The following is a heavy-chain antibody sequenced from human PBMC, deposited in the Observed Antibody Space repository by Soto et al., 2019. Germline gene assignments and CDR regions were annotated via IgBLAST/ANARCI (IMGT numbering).Heavy chain of an antibody. V-gene: IGHV3-74*01. D-gene: IGHD5-18*01. Sequence: PGGSLRLSCAASGFTFSSYWMHWVRQAPGKGLVWVSRINSDGSSTSYADSVKGRFTISRDNAKNTLYLQMNSLRAEDTAVYYCATLPRHSYGLNWFDPWGQGTLVTVSS. J-gene: IGHJ5*02. CDR3: ATLPRHSYGLNWFDP. CDR2: INSDGSST. CDR1: GFTFSSYW.